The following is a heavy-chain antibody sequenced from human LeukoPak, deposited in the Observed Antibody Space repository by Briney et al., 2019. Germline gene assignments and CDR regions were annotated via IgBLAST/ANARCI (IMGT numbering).Heavy chain of an antibody. D-gene: IGHD1-14*01. J-gene: IGHJ4*02. Sequence: SETLSLTCTVSGGSIKSHFWSWVRQPPGKRLEWIGYMFHSGTTNYNPSLKSRVTISVDTSKNQFSLRLTSVTAADTAVYYCVRTNPWDLTYYFDYWGQGTLVTVSS. CDR2: MFHSGTT. V-gene: IGHV4-59*11. CDR1: GGSIKSHF. CDR3: VRTNPWDLTYYFDY.